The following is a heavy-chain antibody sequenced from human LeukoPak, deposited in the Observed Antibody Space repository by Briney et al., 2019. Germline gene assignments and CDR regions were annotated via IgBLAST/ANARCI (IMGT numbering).Heavy chain of an antibody. CDR1: GFTFDVYA. D-gene: IGHD4-17*01. J-gene: IGHJ4*02. CDR2: ISGDGGST. V-gene: IGHV3-43*02. Sequence: GGTLRLFCAASGFTFDVYAMHGAREAPGKGLVWVSLISGDGGSTYYADSVKGRFTNSRDNSKNSLYLQMNSLRTEDPALYYCAKDYGDYKFDYWGQGTLVTVSS. CDR3: AKDYGDYKFDY.